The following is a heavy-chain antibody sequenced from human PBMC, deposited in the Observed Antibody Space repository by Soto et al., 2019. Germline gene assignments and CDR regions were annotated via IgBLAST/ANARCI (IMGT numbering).Heavy chain of an antibody. CDR3: AKGTYHFDY. CDR2: ISYDGSNK. Sequence: GGSLRLSCAASGFTFSSYGMHWVRQAPGKGLEWVAVISYDGSNKYYADSVKGRFTISRDNSKNTLYLQVNSLRAEDTAAYYCAKGTYHFDYWGQGTLVTVSS. J-gene: IGHJ4*02. V-gene: IGHV3-30*18. D-gene: IGHD2-2*01. CDR1: GFTFSSYG.